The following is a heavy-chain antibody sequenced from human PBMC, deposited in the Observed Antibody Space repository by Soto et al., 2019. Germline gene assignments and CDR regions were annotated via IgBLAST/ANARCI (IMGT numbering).Heavy chain of an antibody. CDR3: ARSGDSFGFTDY. Sequence: QVQLQESGPGLVKPSETLSLTCTVSGGSLTGYYWTWIRQPPGKGLEWLGYGFYKGNTNYNPSLKSRVTISVDTSANQFSLRLSSVTAADTAVYYCARSGDSFGFTDYWGQGTLVTVSS. D-gene: IGHD5-18*01. V-gene: IGHV4-59*01. CDR1: GGSLTGYY. J-gene: IGHJ4*02. CDR2: GFYKGNT.